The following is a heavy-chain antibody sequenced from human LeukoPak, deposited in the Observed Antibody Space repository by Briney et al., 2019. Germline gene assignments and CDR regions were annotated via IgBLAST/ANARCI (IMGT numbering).Heavy chain of an antibody. CDR2: VSFDGSDK. J-gene: IGHJ4*02. D-gene: IGHD2-2*01. V-gene: IGHV3-30*18. CDR1: GFTFSDYG. CDR3: AKSGCGSTNCYVNC. Sequence: GGSLRLSCAVSGFTFSDYGMHWVRQAPGKGLDWVAVVSFDGSDKDYADSVKGRFTISRDSSRNTLYLQMNSLRAEDTGVYYCAKSGCGSTNCYVNCWGQGTLVTVSS.